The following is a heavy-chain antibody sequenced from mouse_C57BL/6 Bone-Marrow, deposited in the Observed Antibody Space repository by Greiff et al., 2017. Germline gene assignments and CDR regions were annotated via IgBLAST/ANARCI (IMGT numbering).Heavy chain of an antibody. J-gene: IGHJ2*01. CDR2: INPSTGGT. CDR3: AKKPLYGYPDY. V-gene: IGHV1-42*01. CDR1: GYSFTGYY. Sequence: EVQLQQSGPELVKPGASVKISCKASGYSFTGYYMNWVKQSPEKSLEWIGEINPSTGGTTYNQKFKAKATLTVDKSSSTAYMQLKSLTSEDSAVYYCAKKPLYGYPDYWGQGTTLTHSS. D-gene: IGHD2-2*01.